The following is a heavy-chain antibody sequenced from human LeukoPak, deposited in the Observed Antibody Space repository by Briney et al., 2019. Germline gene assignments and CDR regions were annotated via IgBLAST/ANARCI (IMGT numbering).Heavy chain of an antibody. CDR3: ARGGGGF. Sequence: SETLSLTCTVSGDSISTSNSYWGWIRQPPGKGLEWIGSIYYSGNTYYNASLKSRVTISVDTSKNQFSLKLTSVTAADTAVYYCARGGGGFWGQGTLVTVSS. J-gene: IGHJ4*02. CDR1: GDSISTSNSY. D-gene: IGHD5-12*01. CDR2: IYYSGNT. V-gene: IGHV4-39*01.